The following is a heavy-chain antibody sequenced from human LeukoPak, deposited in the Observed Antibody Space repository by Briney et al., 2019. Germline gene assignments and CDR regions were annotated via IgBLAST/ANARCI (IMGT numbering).Heavy chain of an antibody. CDR3: ARGDYYDSSGYYYVPRYYMDV. CDR2: ISSSSSYI. V-gene: IGHV3-21*01. J-gene: IGHJ6*03. D-gene: IGHD3-22*01. CDR1: GFTFSSYS. Sequence: GGSLRLSCAASGFTFSSYSMNWVRQAPGKGLEWVSSISSSSSYIYYADSVKGRFTISRDNAKNSLYLQMSSLRAEDTAVYYCARGDYYDSSGYYYVPRYYMDVWGKGTTVTVSS.